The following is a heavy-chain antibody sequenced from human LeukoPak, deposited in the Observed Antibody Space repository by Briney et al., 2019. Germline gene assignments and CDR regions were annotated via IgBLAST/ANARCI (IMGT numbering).Heavy chain of an antibody. J-gene: IGHJ4*02. V-gene: IGHV3-64*01. CDR3: AVELSGSGRFDY. CDR1: GFTFSSYA. CDR2: ISSNGGST. Sequence: PGGSLRLSCAASGFTFSSYAMHWVRQAPGKGLEYVSAISSNGGSTYYANSVKGRFTISRDNSKNTLYLQMGSLRAEDMAVYYCAVELSGSGRFDYWGQGTLVTVSS. D-gene: IGHD3-10*01.